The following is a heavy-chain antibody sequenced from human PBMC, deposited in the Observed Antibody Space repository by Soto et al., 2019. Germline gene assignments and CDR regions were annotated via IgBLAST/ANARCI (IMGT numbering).Heavy chain of an antibody. CDR2: IYYSGST. V-gene: IGHV4-31*03. D-gene: IGHD6-13*01. CDR3: ARESRRGSSSWYYYYYGMDV. Sequence: SETLSLTCTVSGGSISSGGYYWSWIRQHPGKGLEWIGYIYYSGSTYYNPSLKSRVTISVDTSKNQFSLKLSSVTAADTAVYYCARESRRGSSSWYYYYYGMDVWGQGTTVTVS. CDR1: GGSISSGGYY. J-gene: IGHJ6*02.